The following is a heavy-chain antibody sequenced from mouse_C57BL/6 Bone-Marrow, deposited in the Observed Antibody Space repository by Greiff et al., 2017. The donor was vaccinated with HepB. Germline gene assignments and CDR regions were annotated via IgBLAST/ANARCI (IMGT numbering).Heavy chain of an antibody. CDR2: INPSNGGT. CDR1: GYTFTSYW. J-gene: IGHJ1*03. Sequence: QVHVKQPGTELVKPGASVKLSCKASGYTFTSYWMHWVKQRPGQGLEWIGNINPSNGGTNYNEKFKSKATLTVDKSSSTAYMQLSSLTSEDSAVYYCARPYYYGTPWYFDVWGTGTTVTVSS. V-gene: IGHV1-53*01. CDR3: ARPYYYGTPWYFDV. D-gene: IGHD1-1*01.